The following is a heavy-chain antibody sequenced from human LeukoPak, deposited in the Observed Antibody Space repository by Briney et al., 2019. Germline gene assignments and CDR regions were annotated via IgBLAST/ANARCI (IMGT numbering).Heavy chain of an antibody. D-gene: IGHD3-22*01. CDR2: IYYSEST. V-gene: IGHV4-59*01. CDR3: ARSGYYYDSSGYYAFDY. CDR1: GDSISRYC. Sequence: SETLSLTCTVSGDSISRYCWSWIRQPPGKGLEWIGYIYYSESTNYNPSLKSRVTISVDTSKNQFSLKLSSVTAADTAVYYCARSGYYYDSSGYYAFDYWGQGTLATVSS. J-gene: IGHJ4*02.